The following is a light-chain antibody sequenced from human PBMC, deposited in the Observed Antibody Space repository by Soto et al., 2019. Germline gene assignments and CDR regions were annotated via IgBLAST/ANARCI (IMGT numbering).Light chain of an antibody. Sequence: QSALTQPASVSGSPGQSITISCTGTSSDVGGYNYVSWYQHHPGKAPKLIIYDVSNRPSGVSNRFSGSKSGNTASLTISGLQTEDEADYYCSSYTSSSTLVLFSGGTQLTVL. CDR2: DVS. J-gene: IGLJ2*01. V-gene: IGLV2-14*03. CDR1: SSDVGGYNY. CDR3: SSYTSSSTLVL.